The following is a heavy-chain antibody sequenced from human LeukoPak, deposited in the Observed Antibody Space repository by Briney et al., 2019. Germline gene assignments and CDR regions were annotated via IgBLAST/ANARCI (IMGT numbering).Heavy chain of an antibody. CDR1: GFTFNTYG. J-gene: IGHJ4*02. Sequence: GGSLRLSCAASGFTFNTYGMHWVRQAPGKGLEWVAVISYDGSNKYYADSVKGRFTISRDNSKNTLYLQMNSLRAEDTAVYYCAKADPGNFFDYWGQGTLVTVSS. V-gene: IGHV3-30*18. CDR2: ISYDGSNK. CDR3: AKADPGNFFDY. D-gene: IGHD1-7*01.